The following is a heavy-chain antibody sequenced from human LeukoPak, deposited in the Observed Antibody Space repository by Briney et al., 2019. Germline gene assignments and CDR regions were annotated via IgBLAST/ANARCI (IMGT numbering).Heavy chain of an antibody. CDR2: ISSSSSYI. CDR3: ARDTVVRGVGAFDS. D-gene: IGHD3-10*01. CDR1: GFAFSSHS. Sequence: GGSLRLSCAASGFAFSSHSMNWVRQAPGKGLEWVSSISSSSSYIYYADSVKGRFTISRDNARDSLYLQMNSLRAEDTAVYYCARDTVVRGVGAFDSWGQGTLVTVSS. J-gene: IGHJ4*02. V-gene: IGHV3-21*01.